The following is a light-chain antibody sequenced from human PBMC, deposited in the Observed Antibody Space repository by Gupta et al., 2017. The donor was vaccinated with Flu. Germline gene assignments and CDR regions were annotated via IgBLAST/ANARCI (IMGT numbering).Light chain of an antibody. CDR3: MQTKQLPLT. Sequence: VTPGQPASISCNSAQSVSHSDGKTYLDWYLQKPGQSPQLLIYEVSNRFSGVPDRFSGSGSGTHFTLKISRVEAEDVGVYYCMQTKQLPLTIGGGTKVDIK. CDR2: EVS. CDR1: QSVSHSDGKTY. J-gene: IGKJ4*01. V-gene: IGKV2D-29*02.